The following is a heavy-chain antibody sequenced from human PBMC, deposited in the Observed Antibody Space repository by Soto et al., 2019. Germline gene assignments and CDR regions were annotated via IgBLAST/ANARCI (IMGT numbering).Heavy chain of an antibody. D-gene: IGHD3-16*01. Sequence: QVQLQESGPGLVKPSETLSLTCTVSGASVNNDYWTWIRQSAGKGLECIGYISYSGTINYNPSFRSRASMSLDTSTNQFYLGLSSVAAAETAFYYCARVIGGRKLFDYWGQGTLVTVSS. CDR1: GASVNNDY. J-gene: IGHJ4*02. V-gene: IGHV4-59*02. CDR3: ARVIGGRKLFDY. CDR2: ISYSGTI.